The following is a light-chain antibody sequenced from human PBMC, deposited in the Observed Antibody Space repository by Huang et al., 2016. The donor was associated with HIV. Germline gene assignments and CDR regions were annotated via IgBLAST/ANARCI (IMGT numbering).Light chain of an antibody. CDR1: QSVTRNY. CDR3: QQFGSSPPYS. CDR2: GAS. J-gene: IGKJ2*03. V-gene: IGKV3-20*01. Sequence: EIVLTQSPDTLSLSPGERATVSCRASQSVTRNYLAWYQQRPCQAPKLLIYGASTRATGIPDRFSGSGSGTDFTLTISRLAPEDFAVYYCQQFGSSPPYSFGQGTKLEIK.